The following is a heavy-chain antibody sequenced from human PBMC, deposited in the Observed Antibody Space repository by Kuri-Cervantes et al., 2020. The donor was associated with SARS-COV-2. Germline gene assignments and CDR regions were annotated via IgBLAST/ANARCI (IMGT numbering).Heavy chain of an antibody. Sequence: LSLTCAASGFTFSSYSMNWVRQAPGKGLEWVSYISSSSSTIYYADSVKGRFTIPRDNAKSSLFLQMNSLRVEDTAVYYCARDLRLGKSLDYWGQGTLVTVSS. J-gene: IGHJ4*02. CDR3: ARDLRLGKSLDY. CDR1: GFTFSSYS. CDR2: ISSSSSTI. V-gene: IGHV3-48*04. D-gene: IGHD7-27*01.